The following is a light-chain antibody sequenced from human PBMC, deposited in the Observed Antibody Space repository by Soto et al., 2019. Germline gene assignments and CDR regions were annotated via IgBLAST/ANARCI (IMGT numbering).Light chain of an antibody. J-gene: IGKJ4*01. CDR3: QQYDNLPLT. CDR2: DAS. V-gene: IGKV1-33*01. CDR1: QDISNY. Sequence: DIQMTQSPSSLYASVGDRVTITCQASQDISNYLNWYQQKPGKAHKLLIYDASNLETGVPSRFSGSGSGTDFTFTISSLQPEDIATYYCQQYDNLPLTFGGGTKVEIK.